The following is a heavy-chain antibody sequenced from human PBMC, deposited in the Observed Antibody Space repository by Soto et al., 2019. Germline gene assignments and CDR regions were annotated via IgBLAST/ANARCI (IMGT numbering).Heavy chain of an antibody. CDR2: IYHSGST. Sequence: QVQLQESGAGLVKPSGTLSLTCAVSGDSISSSNWWSWVRPPPGKGLEWIGEIYHSGSTNYNPSLKSRVTISVDKSKNQFSLKLSSVTAADTAVYYCASTPRHTAMVTEYFDFWGQGTLVTVSS. J-gene: IGHJ4*02. D-gene: IGHD5-18*01. CDR1: GDSISSSNW. V-gene: IGHV4-4*02. CDR3: ASTPRHTAMVTEYFDF.